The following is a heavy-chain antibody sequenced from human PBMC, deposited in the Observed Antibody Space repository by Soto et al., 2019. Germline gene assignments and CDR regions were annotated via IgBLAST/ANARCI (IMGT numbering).Heavy chain of an antibody. CDR3: ARHVATGITFDL. CDR2: FYYIGNT. D-gene: IGHD3-10*01. V-gene: IGHV4-59*08. CDR1: SGSISGYY. J-gene: IGHJ2*01. Sequence: QGQLQDSGPGLVKPSETLSLTCTVSSGSISGYYWSWIRQPPGKELEWIVSFYYIGNTKDNSSLKIRLTISVDTSNNQFSLKVNSVTAADTVLYFCARHVATGITFDLWGRGTLVTVSS.